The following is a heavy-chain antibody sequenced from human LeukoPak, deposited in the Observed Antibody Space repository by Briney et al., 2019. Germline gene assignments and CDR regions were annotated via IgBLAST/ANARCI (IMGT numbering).Heavy chain of an antibody. Sequence: PGGSLRLSCAASGFTFSIYSMNWVRQAPGKGLEWASKISSDSSNIYYADSVKGRFTISRDNAKNSLYLQMNSLRAEDTAVYYCARVRGYWTDTSCYGFDYWGQGILVTASS. V-gene: IGHV3-21*05. CDR3: ARVRGYWTDTSCYGFDY. D-gene: IGHD2-2*01. CDR2: ISSDSSNI. CDR1: GFTFSIYS. J-gene: IGHJ4*02.